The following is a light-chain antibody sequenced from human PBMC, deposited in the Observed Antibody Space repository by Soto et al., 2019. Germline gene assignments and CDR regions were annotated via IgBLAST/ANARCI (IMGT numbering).Light chain of an antibody. J-gene: IGLJ3*02. CDR1: SGHSSYI. CDR3: ETWDINTRV. CDR2: LEGSGSD. Sequence: QSVLTQSSSASASLGSSVKLTCTLSSGHSSYIIAWHQQQPGKAPRYLMKLEGSGSDNKGSGVPDRFSGSSSGADRYLTISNLQSEDEADYYCETWDINTRVFGGGTKLTVL. V-gene: IGLV4-60*03.